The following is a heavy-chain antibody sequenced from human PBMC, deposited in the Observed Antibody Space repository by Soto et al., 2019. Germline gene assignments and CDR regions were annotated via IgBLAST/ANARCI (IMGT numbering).Heavy chain of an antibody. CDR1: GFTFSSYA. J-gene: IGHJ6*02. V-gene: IGHV3-23*01. Sequence: GGSLRLSCAASGFTFSSYAMSWVRQAPGKGLEWVSAISGSGGSTYYADSVKGRFTISRDNSKNTLYLQMNSLRAEDTAVYYCAKEEGRGYCTNGVCYGDYYYYGMDVWGQGTTVTVSS. CDR3: AKEEGRGYCTNGVCYGDYYYYGMDV. D-gene: IGHD2-8*01. CDR2: ISGSGGST.